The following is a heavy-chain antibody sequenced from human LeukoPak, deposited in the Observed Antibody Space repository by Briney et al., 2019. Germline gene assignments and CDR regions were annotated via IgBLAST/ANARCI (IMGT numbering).Heavy chain of an antibody. CDR2: ISTSGRTT. D-gene: IGHD2-15*01. J-gene: IGHJ6*03. Sequence: GGSLRLSCEVSGFTFSDYNMRWSRQAPGKGLEWVSSISTSGRTTYYADSVKGRFTISRDNAKTSRFLQMNSLRAEDTAVYYCARVLRYCSGGNCYSGGLGYMDVWGKGTTVTISS. CDR1: GFTFSDYN. V-gene: IGHV3-11*01. CDR3: ARVLRYCSGGNCYSGGLGYMDV.